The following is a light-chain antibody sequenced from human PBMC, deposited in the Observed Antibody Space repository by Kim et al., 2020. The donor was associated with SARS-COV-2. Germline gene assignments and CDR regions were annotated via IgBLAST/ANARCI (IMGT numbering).Light chain of an antibody. CDR2: EAS. V-gene: IGKV1D-12*01. J-gene: IGKJ4*01. Sequence: EIQMTQSPSSVSASVGDRVTITCRASQDISSWLGWYQQKPGKAPKVLIYEASNLQSGVPSRFSGSGSGTDFTLTINSLQPEDFATYYCQQTHSFPLTFGGGTKVDIK. CDR3: QQTHSFPLT. CDR1: QDISSW.